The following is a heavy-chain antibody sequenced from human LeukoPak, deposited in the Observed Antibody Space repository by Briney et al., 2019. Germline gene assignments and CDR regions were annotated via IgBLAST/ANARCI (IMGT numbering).Heavy chain of an antibody. CDR2: INHSGST. CDR3: ARDSGYSSGWDFFDY. Sequence: SETLSLTCAVYGGSFSGYYWSWIRQPPGKGLEWIGEINHSGSTNYNPSLKIRVTISVDTSKNQFSLKLSSVTAADTAVYYCARDSGYSSGWDFFDYWGQGTLVTVSS. CDR1: GGSFSGYY. J-gene: IGHJ4*02. D-gene: IGHD6-19*01. V-gene: IGHV4-34*01.